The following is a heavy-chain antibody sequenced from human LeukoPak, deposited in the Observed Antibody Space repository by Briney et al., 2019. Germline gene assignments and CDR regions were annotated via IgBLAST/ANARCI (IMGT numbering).Heavy chain of an antibody. CDR1: SLPFSIYD. Sequence: GGPLSLFCGVSSLPFSIYDMRCARGARGGARVGVSGISSSGGTTYYADAVKGRFIISRENSKNTLYLRMNSLRAEDTAVYYCAKTLVRAGHFFDSWGQGTLVTVSS. CDR2: ISSSGGTT. J-gene: IGHJ4*02. V-gene: IGHV3-23*01. D-gene: IGHD6-6*01. CDR3: AKTLVRAGHFFDS.